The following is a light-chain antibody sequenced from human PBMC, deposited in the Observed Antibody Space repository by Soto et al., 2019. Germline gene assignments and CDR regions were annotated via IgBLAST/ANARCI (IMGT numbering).Light chain of an antibody. CDR2: DAY. CDR3: QQRSNWPPFT. Sequence: ELVLTQSPATLSLSPGERATLSCRASQSVSSYLAWYQQKPGQAPRLLIYDAYNRATGIPPRFSGSGSGTDFTLTISSLEPEDFAVYYCQQRSNWPPFTFGPGTKVDN. V-gene: IGKV3-11*01. J-gene: IGKJ3*01. CDR1: QSVSSY.